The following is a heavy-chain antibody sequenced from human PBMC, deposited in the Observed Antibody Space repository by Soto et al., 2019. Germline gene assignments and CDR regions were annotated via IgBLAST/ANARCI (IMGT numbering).Heavy chain of an antibody. Sequence: QVQLVESGGGVVQPGRSLRLSCAASGFTFSSYAMHWVRQAPGKGLEWVAVISYDGSNKYYADSVKGRFTISRDNSKNTLYLQMNSLRAEDTAVYYCARAPELELRWFDHWGQGTMVTVSS. CDR1: GFTFSSYA. CDR2: ISYDGSNK. V-gene: IGHV3-30-3*01. CDR3: ARAPELELRWFDH. D-gene: IGHD1-7*01. J-gene: IGHJ5*02.